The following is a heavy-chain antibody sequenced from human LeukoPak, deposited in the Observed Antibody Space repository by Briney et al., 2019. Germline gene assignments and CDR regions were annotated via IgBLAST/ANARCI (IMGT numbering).Heavy chain of an antibody. D-gene: IGHD1-14*01. Sequence: KTGGSLRLSCTASGLTFSTSGFNWVRQAPGKGLDCVASIGPTGSDRYHADSIKGRFTISRDNANNFLYLQMNSLRAEDTAVYYCATETNGRHYDYWGQGTLLTVSS. CDR3: ATETNGRHYDY. CDR1: GLTFSTSG. V-gene: IGHV3-21*06. CDR2: IGPTGSDR. J-gene: IGHJ4*02.